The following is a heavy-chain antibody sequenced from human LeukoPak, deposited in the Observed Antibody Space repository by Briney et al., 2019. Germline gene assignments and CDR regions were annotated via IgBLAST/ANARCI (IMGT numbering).Heavy chain of an antibody. Sequence: ASVKVSCKASGYTFTSYDINWVRQATGQGLEWMGWMNPNSGNTDYAQKFQGRVTMTIDTSTRTAYMELRSLRSDDTAVYHCAREAMTGTRWFGPWGQGTLVTVSS. CDR2: MNPNSGNT. CDR3: AREAMTGTRWFGP. CDR1: GYTFTSYD. J-gene: IGHJ5*02. V-gene: IGHV1-8*01. D-gene: IGHD6-19*01.